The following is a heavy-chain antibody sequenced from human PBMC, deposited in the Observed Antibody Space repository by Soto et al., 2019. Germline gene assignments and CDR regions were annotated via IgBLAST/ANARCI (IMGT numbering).Heavy chain of an antibody. CDR3: ARGGHSSSSPLGY. J-gene: IGHJ4*02. CDR2: IYHSGST. CDR1: DGKIRSSSW. Sequence: SVTLSLTSAVSDGKIRSSSWWSRIQTPPGKGLEWIGEIYHSGSTNYNPSLKSRVTISVDKSKNQSSLKLSSVTAADTAVYYCARGGHSSSSPLGYWGQGTLVTVSS. D-gene: IGHD6-6*01. V-gene: IGHV4-4*02.